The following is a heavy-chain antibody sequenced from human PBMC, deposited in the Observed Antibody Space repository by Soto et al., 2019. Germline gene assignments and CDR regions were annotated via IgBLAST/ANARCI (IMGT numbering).Heavy chain of an antibody. CDR2: MYYSGST. CDR3: ARGSKQWLYN. CDR1: GGSINSYY. Sequence: SETLSLTCSVSGGSINSYYWSWVRQPPGKGLEWIGYMYYSGSTNYNPSLKSRVTISLDTSKKQFSLKLSSVTAADTAVYYCARGSKQWLYNWGQGTLVTVSS. J-gene: IGHJ4*02. V-gene: IGHV4-59*01. D-gene: IGHD6-19*01.